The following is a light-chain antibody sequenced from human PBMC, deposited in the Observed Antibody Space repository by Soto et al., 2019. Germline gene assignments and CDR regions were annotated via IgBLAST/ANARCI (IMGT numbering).Light chain of an antibody. CDR1: HSLLHSNGHNY. CDR2: LGS. J-gene: IGKJ1*01. CDR3: LQHYNFSWT. Sequence: EIVVTQSPLSLPVTPGEPSAISCSSSHSLLHSNGHNYLEWYLQKPGQSPQLLIYLGSNRASGVPDRFSGSGSGTDFTLTISSLQPEDFATYYCLQHYNFSWTFGQGTKVDIK. V-gene: IGKV2-28*01.